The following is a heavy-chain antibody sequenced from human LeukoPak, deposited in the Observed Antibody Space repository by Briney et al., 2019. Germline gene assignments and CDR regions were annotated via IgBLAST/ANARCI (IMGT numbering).Heavy chain of an antibody. V-gene: IGHV4-59*01. Sequence: PSETLSLTCTVSGGSISSYYWSWLRQPPGKGLEWIGYIYYSGSTNYNPSLKSRVTISVDTSKNQFSLKLSSVTAADTAVYYCARDSPHDFWSGYGVYGMDVWGQGTTVTVSS. D-gene: IGHD3-3*01. J-gene: IGHJ6*02. CDR2: IYYSGST. CDR1: GGSISSYY. CDR3: ARDSPHDFWSGYGVYGMDV.